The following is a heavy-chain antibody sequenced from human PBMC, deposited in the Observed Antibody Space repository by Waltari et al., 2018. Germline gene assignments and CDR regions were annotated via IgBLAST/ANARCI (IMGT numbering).Heavy chain of an antibody. CDR3: AREIRVRGVSMTTVTTTTRYFDL. V-gene: IGHV4-34*01. J-gene: IGHJ2*01. D-gene: IGHD4-4*01. CDR1: GGSFSGYY. Sequence: QVQLQQWGAGLLKPSETLSLTCAVYGGSFSGYYWSWIRQPPGKGLEWIGEINHSGSTNYNPSLKSRVTISVDTSKNQFSLKLSSVTAADTAVYYCAREIRVRGVSMTTVTTTTRYFDLWGRGTLVTVSS. CDR2: INHSGST.